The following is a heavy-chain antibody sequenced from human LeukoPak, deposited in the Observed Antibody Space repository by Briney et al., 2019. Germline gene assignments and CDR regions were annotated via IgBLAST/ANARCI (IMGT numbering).Heavy chain of an antibody. D-gene: IGHD6-13*01. Sequence: GASVKVSCKASGYTFATYGFGWVRQAPGHGLEWMGWISAKTGKTDYARKFHGRVTMTTDTSTSTAYMELRSLRPDDTAVYSCAKVAGDRMDYWGQGTLLTVSS. CDR2: ISAKTGKT. V-gene: IGHV1-18*01. CDR1: GYTFATYG. J-gene: IGHJ4*02. CDR3: AKVAGDRMDY.